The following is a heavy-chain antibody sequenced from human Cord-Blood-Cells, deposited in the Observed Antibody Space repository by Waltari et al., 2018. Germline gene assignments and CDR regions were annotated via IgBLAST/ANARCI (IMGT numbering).Heavy chain of an antibody. J-gene: IGHJ4*02. CDR3: ARDFRNWGR. V-gene: IGHV3-21*01. D-gene: IGHD3-16*01. CDR2: ISSSSSYI. Sequence: EVQLVGSGGGLVKPGGSLVLSLPAPGVPFSRFGIDWVRQAHGKGLEWVSSISSSSSYIYYADSVKGRFTISRDNAKNSLYLQMNSLRAEDTVVYYCARDFRNWGRWGQGTLVTVSS. CDR1: GVPFSRFG.